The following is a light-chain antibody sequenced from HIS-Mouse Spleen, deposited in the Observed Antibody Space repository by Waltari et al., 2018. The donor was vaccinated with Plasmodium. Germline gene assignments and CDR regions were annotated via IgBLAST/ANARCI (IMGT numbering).Light chain of an antibody. CDR1: QSVSSY. CDR2: DAS. CDR3: QQRSNWPSLT. Sequence: IVLTQSQATLSLSPGERATLSCRDSQSVSSYLAWYQQKPGQAPKLLIYDASNRATGIPARFSGSGSGTDFTLTISSLEPEDFAVYYCQQRSNWPSLTFGGGTKVEIK. J-gene: IGKJ4*01. V-gene: IGKV3-11*01.